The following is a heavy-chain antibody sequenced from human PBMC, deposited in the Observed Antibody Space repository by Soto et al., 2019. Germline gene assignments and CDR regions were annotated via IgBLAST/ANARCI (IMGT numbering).Heavy chain of an antibody. CDR2: ISSSSSYI. Sequence: GGSLRLSCAASGFTFSSYSMNWVRQSPGKGLEWVSSISSSSSYIYYADSVKGRFTISRDNAKNSLYLQMNSLRAEDTAVYYCARDWVAARNYYGMDVWGQGTTVTVSS. D-gene: IGHD6-6*01. CDR3: ARDWVAARNYYGMDV. V-gene: IGHV3-21*01. J-gene: IGHJ6*02. CDR1: GFTFSSYS.